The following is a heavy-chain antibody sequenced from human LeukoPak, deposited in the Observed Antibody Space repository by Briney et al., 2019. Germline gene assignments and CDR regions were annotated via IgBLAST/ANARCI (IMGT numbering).Heavy chain of an antibody. Sequence: GGSLRLSCAASGFTFSSYAMSWVRQAPGKGLEWVSAISGSGGSTYYADSVKGRFTISRDNSKNTLYLQMNSLRAEDTAVYYCVKDGGDGGFRYYFDYWGQGTLVTVSS. CDR3: VKDGGDGGFRYYFDY. V-gene: IGHV3-23*01. J-gene: IGHJ4*02. CDR2: ISGSGGST. CDR1: GFTFSSYA. D-gene: IGHD3-16*01.